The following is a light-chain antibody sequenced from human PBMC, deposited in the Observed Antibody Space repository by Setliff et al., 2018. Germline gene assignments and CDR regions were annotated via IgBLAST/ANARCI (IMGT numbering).Light chain of an antibody. Sequence: QSVLTQPPSASGSPGQSVTISCTGTSSDIGGYNYVSWYQQHPGKAPKLMIYEVNKRPSGVPDRFSGSKSGNTASLTVSGLQAEDEADYHCSSYAGSRNFDVFGTGTKVTVL. CDR2: EVN. CDR1: SSDIGGYNY. V-gene: IGLV2-8*01. J-gene: IGLJ1*01. CDR3: SSYAGSRNFDV.